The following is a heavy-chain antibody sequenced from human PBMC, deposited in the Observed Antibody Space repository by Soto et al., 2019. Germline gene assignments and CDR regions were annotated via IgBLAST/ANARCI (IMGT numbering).Heavy chain of an antibody. D-gene: IGHD3-3*01. CDR3: AKGGEGFWSSYGMYI. J-gene: IGHJ6*02. CDR2: ISSSGSTI. V-gene: IGHV3-48*03. CDR1: GFTFSSYE. Sequence: EVQLVESGGGLVQPGGSLRLSCGASGFTFSSYEMNWVRQAPGKGLEWLSYISSSGSTIYYADSVKGRFTTARDNVNKSLSQQTNILIAEDTAVYYCAKGGEGFWSSYGMYIWGQGRTVIVFS.